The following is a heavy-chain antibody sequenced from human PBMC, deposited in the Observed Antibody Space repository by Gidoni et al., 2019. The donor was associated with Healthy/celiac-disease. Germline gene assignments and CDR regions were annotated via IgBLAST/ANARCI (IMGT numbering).Heavy chain of an antibody. V-gene: IGHV1-8*01. CDR2: MNPNSGNT. D-gene: IGHD1-1*01. Sequence: QVQLVQSAAAVKTPGASVKVSCKASGYTFTSYDINWVRQATGQGLEWMGWMNPNSGNTGYAQKCQGRVTMTRNTSISTAYMELSSLRSEGTAVYYCARGYNSGPAFYAFDIWGQGTMVTVSS. CDR1: GYTFTSYD. J-gene: IGHJ3*02. CDR3: ARGYNSGPAFYAFDI.